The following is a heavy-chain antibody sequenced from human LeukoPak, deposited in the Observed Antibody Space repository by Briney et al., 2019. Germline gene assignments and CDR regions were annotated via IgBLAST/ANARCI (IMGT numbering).Heavy chain of an antibody. D-gene: IGHD1-20*01. CDR1: GFAFSSHA. CDR2: ISGSAEKT. Sequence: PGGSLRLSCAASGFAFSSHAMTWVRQAPGKGLEWVSSISGSAEKTYYADSVKGRFTISRDNAKNSLYLQMNSLRAEDTAVYYCARDWYNSGVGHYWGQGTLVTVSS. J-gene: IGHJ4*02. V-gene: IGHV3-21*01. CDR3: ARDWYNSGVGHY.